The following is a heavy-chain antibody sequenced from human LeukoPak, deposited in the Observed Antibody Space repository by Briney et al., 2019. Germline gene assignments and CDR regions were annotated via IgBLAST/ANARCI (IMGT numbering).Heavy chain of an antibody. CDR1: GFTFSDYY. CDR2: ISSSGSTI. Sequence: GGSLRLSCAASGFTFSDYYMSWIRQAPGKGLEWVSYISSSGSTIYYADSVKGRFTISRDNAKNSLYLQMNSLRAEDTAVYYCARDKGHGGFTIFGVAANDYWGQGTLVTVSS. J-gene: IGHJ4*02. V-gene: IGHV3-11*04. D-gene: IGHD3-3*01. CDR3: ARDKGHGGFTIFGVAANDY.